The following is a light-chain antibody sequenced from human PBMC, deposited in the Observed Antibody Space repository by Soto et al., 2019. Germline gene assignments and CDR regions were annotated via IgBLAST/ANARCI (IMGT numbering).Light chain of an antibody. J-gene: IGKJ5*01. Sequence: AIQLTQSPSSLSASVGDRVTITCRASQDIRGALAWYQQKPGKPPKLLIFDVSSLQSGVPSRFSGSGSGTEFTLHLSSLQPEDFATYYCQQFNTYPITFGQGTRLEIK. CDR2: DVS. CDR1: QDIRGA. V-gene: IGKV1-13*02. CDR3: QQFNTYPIT.